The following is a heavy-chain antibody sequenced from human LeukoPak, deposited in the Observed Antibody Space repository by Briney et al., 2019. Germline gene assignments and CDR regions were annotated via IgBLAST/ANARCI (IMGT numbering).Heavy chain of an antibody. D-gene: IGHD2-15*01. CDR1: GFTFSSAW. CDR3: ATGFSAASHDGY. J-gene: IGHJ4*02. V-gene: IGHV3-15*01. CDR2: IKEISNGGTT. Sequence: GGSLRLSCAASGFTFSSAWMTWVRQAPAKGLEWVGRIKEISNGGTTEYAAPVKDRFIISRDDSINTLYLEMNSLKTEDTAVYYCATGFSAASHDGYWGQGTLVTGSS.